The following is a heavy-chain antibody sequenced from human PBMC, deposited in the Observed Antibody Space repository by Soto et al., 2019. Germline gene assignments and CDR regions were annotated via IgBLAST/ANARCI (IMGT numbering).Heavy chain of an antibody. D-gene: IGHD3-3*01. J-gene: IGHJ3*02. V-gene: IGHV1-69*13. CDR3: ARAPPPSSYYDFWSGLSYAFDI. CDR1: GGTFSSYA. CDR2: IIPIFGTA. Sequence: ASVKVSCKASGGTFSSYAISWVRQAPGQGLEWMGGIIPIFGTANYAQKFQGRVTITADESTSTAYMELSSLRSEDTAVYYCARAPPPSSYYDFWSGLSYAFDIWGQGTMVTVSS.